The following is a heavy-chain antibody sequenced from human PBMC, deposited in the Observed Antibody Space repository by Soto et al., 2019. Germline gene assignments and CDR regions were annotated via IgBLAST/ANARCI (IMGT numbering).Heavy chain of an antibody. J-gene: IGHJ6*02. CDR2: IIPIFGTA. CDR3: ARDLVVLVPAAMFGYYYYGMDV. Sequence: QVQLVQSGAEVKKPGSSVKVSCKASGGTFSSYAISWVRKAPGQGLEWMGGIIPIFGTANYAQKFQGRVTITADESTSTAYMELSSLRSEDTAVYYCARDLVVLVPAAMFGYYYYGMDVWGQGTTVTVSS. D-gene: IGHD2-2*01. CDR1: GGTFSSYA. V-gene: IGHV1-69*12.